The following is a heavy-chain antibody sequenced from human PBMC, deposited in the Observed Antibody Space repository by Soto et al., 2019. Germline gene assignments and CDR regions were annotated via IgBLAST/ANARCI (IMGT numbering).Heavy chain of an antibody. CDR3: AREGYGDYGIPFEY. CDR2: IIPIFGTA. Sequence: QVKLVQSGAEVKKPGSSVKVSCKASGVTFSSYSISWVRQAPGQGLEWMGGIIPIFGTANYAQKFQGRVTITAAESTSTVYIYLSSLRSEDTAVEYCAREGYGDYGIPFEYGGQGTLVTVSS. V-gene: IGHV1-69*01. J-gene: IGHJ4*02. D-gene: IGHD4-17*01. CDR1: GVTFSSYS.